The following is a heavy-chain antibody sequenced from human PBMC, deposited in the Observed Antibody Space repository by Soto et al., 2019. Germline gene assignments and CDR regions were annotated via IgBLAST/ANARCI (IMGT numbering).Heavy chain of an antibody. CDR3: ARGRTSSPTPGDY. CDR2: IYYSGST. CDR1: GGSISSGGYS. J-gene: IGHJ4*02. D-gene: IGHD2-2*01. V-gene: IGHV4-31*11. Sequence: SETLSLTCAVSGGSISSGGYSWSWIRQPPGKGLEWIGYIYYSGSTYYNPSLKSRVTISVDTSKNQFSLKLISVTAADTAVYYCARGRTSSPTPGDYWGQGTLVTVSS.